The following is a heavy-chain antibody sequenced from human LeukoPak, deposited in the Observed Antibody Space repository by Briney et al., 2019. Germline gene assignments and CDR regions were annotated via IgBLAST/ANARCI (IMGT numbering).Heavy chain of an antibody. V-gene: IGHV4-59*01. Sequence: PSETLSLTCTVSGDSINDYYWNWVRQPPGKGLEWIGYFSYSGSTNYNPSLTSRVTISVDTSKNQFSLKLSSVAAADTAVYYCARIPARRVVTTPTYFDFWGRGILITVSS. J-gene: IGHJ4*02. CDR2: FSYSGST. CDR1: GDSINDYY. D-gene: IGHD2-21*02. CDR3: ARIPARRVVTTPTYFDF.